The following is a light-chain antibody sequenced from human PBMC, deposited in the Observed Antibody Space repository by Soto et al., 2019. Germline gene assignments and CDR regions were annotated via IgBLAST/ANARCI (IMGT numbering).Light chain of an antibody. J-gene: IGLJ1*01. CDR1: SGFGGSFIL. CDR3: CLYLGATTYV. Sequence: QSVLAQPASVSGSPGQSSTISCTGNSGFGGSFILVSWYQHHPGKVPKVMISEGHRRPSGVPDRFSGSTSVNSASLTISGLQADDEADYYCCLYLGATTYVFGTGTKVT. CDR2: EGH. V-gene: IGLV2-23*01.